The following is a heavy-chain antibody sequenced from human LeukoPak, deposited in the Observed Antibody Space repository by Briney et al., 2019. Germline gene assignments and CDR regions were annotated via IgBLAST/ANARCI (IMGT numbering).Heavy chain of an antibody. CDR1: GFTFGDYA. V-gene: IGHV3-49*04. D-gene: IGHD2-2*01. J-gene: IGHJ4*02. CDR3: TTDPLGYCSSTSCQRYFDY. Sequence: GGSLRLSCTASGFTFGDYAMSWVRQAPGKGLEWVGFIRSKAYGGTTEYAASVKGRFTISRDDSKSIAYLQMNSLKTEDTAVYYCTTDPLGYCSSTSCQRYFDYWGQGTLVTVSS. CDR2: IRSKAYGGTT.